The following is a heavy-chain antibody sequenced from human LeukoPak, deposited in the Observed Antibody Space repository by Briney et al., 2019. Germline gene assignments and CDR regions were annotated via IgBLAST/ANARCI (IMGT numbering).Heavy chain of an antibody. J-gene: IGHJ4*02. V-gene: IGHV3-21*01. CDR1: GFTFSSYS. CDR2: ISSSSSYI. Sequence: GGSLRLSCAASGFTFSSYSMNWVRQAPGKGLEWVSSISSSSSYIYYADSVMGRFTISRDNAKNSLYLQMNSLRAEDTAVYYCASDSSGWYYFDYWGQGTLVTVSS. CDR3: ASDSSGWYYFDY. D-gene: IGHD6-19*01.